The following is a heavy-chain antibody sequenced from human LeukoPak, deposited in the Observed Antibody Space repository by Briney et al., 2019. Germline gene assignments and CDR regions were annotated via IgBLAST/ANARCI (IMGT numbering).Heavy chain of an antibody. D-gene: IGHD3-22*01. CDR2: IKQDGSEK. CDR1: GFTFSSYW. Sequence: GGSLRLSCAASGFTFSSYWMSWVRQAPGKGLEWVANIKQDGSEKYYVDSVKGRFTISRDNAKNSLYLQMNSLRAEDTAVYYCARDMYYDSSGYADWGQGTLVTVSS. V-gene: IGHV3-7*03. J-gene: IGHJ4*02. CDR3: ARDMYYDSSGYAD.